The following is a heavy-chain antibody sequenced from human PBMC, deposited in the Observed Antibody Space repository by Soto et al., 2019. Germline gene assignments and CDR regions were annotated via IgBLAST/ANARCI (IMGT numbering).Heavy chain of an antibody. Sequence: QVQLVQSGADVKKPGSSVKVYCKTSRGTFSTYAMSWVRQAPGQGLEWLGGITPIFGTPSYAQKFQGRVTITADASTSTAYMELSSLTSEDTALYYCAGREAQGWGYGGQGTLVTVSS. CDR3: AGREAQGWGY. J-gene: IGHJ4*02. V-gene: IGHV1-69*01. CDR2: ITPIFGTP. CDR1: RGTFSTYA. D-gene: IGHD3-16*01.